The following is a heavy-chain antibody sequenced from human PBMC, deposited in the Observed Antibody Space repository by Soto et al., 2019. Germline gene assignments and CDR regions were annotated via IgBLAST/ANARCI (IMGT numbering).Heavy chain of an antibody. CDR2: IYPGDSDT. CDR1: GYSFTIYW. J-gene: IGHJ4*02. Sequence: GESLTISGKGSGYSFTIYWIGWVRHMPGKGLEWMGIIYPGDSDTRYSPSFQGQVTISADKSISTAYLQWSSLKASDTAMYYCARHGSVATKGETYDYWGQGTLVTVSS. CDR3: ARHGSVATKGETYDY. V-gene: IGHV5-51*01. D-gene: IGHD5-12*01.